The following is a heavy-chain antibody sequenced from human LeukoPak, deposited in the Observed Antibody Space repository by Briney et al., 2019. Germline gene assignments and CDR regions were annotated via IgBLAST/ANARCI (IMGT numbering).Heavy chain of an antibody. CDR1: GFSLSSYW. CDR2: IKRDGSEE. V-gene: IGHV3-7*01. CDR3: ARAPDV. J-gene: IGHJ6*02. Sequence: GGSLRLSCAASGFSLSSYWMSWVRQAPGKGLEWVANIKRDGSEENYVDSVKGRFTVSRDNAKNSLYLQMNSLRAEDTAVYYCARAPDVWGQGTTVTVSS.